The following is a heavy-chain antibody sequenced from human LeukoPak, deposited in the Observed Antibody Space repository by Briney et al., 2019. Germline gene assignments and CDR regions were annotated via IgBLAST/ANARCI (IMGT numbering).Heavy chain of an antibody. V-gene: IGHV3-23*01. D-gene: IGHD1-26*01. CDR2: ISGSGGAT. J-gene: IGHJ4*02. CDR1: GFTFSSYP. Sequence: GGSLRLSCAASGFTFSSYPMNWVRQAPGKGLEWVSVISGSGGATFYSDSVQGRFTISRDNSRDTLYLQMNSLTAEDTAVYYCGKYLQTSVGANDYWGQGTLVTVSS. CDR3: GKYLQTSVGANDY.